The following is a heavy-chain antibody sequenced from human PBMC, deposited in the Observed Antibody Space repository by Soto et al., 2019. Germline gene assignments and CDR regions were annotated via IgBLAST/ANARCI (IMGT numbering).Heavy chain of an antibody. CDR1: DDSINSDKYY. J-gene: IGHJ4*02. D-gene: IGHD3-9*01. CDR2: IYYRGNA. V-gene: IGHV4-39*01. CDR3: ARLEGLATISYYFDF. Sequence: QLQLQESGPGLVKPSETLSLTCSVSDDSINSDKYYWGWIRQPPGKGLEWIGSIYYRGNAYYNPSPQTRVTMPLDNSKSQFSLKLNSVTAADSAVYFCARLEGLATISYYFDFWGPGALVTVSS.